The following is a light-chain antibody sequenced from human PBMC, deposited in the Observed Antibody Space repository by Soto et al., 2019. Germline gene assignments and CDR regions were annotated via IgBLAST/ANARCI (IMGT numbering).Light chain of an antibody. CDR2: AAS. J-gene: IGKJ5*01. CDR1: QDLSSH. CDR3: QQLNTYPIT. Sequence: DIQLTQSPSFLSASVGDIVSITCRASQDLSSHLAWYQQRPGKAPKLLIYAASTLQGGVPSRFSGSGSATEFTLTITSLQPEDFATYYCQQLNTYPITFGQGTRLEIK. V-gene: IGKV1-9*01.